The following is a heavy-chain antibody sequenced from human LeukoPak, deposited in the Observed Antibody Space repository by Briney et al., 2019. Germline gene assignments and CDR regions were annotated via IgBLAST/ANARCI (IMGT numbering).Heavy chain of an antibody. J-gene: IGHJ4*02. V-gene: IGHV3-74*01. CDR1: GFTFSSYW. CDR2: INGDGSST. D-gene: IGHD3-16*01. Sequence: GRSLRLSCAASGFTFSSYWMHWVRQAPGKGLVWVSQINGDGSSTNYADSVKGRFTISRDNAKNTLYLQMSSLRAEDTAVYYCVRALGRLNYWGQGTLVTVSS. CDR3: VRALGRLNY.